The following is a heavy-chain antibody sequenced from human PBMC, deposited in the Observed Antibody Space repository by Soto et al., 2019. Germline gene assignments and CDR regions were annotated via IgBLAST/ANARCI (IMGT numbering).Heavy chain of an antibody. CDR3: ARDLRITGTTFVDY. V-gene: IGHV1-69*08. CDR2: IIPILGIA. CDR1: GGTFSSYT. Sequence: QVQLVQSGAEVKKPGSSVKVSCKASGGTFSSYTISWVRQAPGQGLEWMGRIIPILGIANYAQKFQGRVTIIADKSTSTAYMELSSLRSEDTAVYYCARDLRITGTTFVDYWGQGTLVTVSS. D-gene: IGHD1-20*01. J-gene: IGHJ4*02.